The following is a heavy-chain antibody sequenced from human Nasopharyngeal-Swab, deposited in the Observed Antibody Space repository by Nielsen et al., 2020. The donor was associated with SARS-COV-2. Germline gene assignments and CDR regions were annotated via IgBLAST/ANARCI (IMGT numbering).Heavy chain of an antibody. D-gene: IGHD3-22*01. V-gene: IGHV1-69*06. J-gene: IGHJ3*02. CDR3: ARAYYYDSSGYWDAFDI. CDR2: IIPIFGTA. Sequence: WVRQAPGQGLEWMGGIIPIFGTANYAQKFQGRVTITADKSTSTAYMELSSLRSEDTAVYYCARAYYYDSSGYWDAFDIWGQGTVVTVSS.